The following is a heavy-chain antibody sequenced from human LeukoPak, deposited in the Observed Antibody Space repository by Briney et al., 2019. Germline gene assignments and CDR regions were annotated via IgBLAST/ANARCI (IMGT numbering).Heavy chain of an antibody. V-gene: IGHV3-48*04. CDR1: GFIFSNPA. D-gene: IGHD6-6*01. Sequence: GGSLRLSCAASGFIFSNPAMTWVRQAPGKGLEWVSYISSSRSSMYYADSVKGRFTISRDNAKNSLYLQMNSLRVEDTAIYYCAREYSSSSGKAFDIWGQGTMVTVSS. J-gene: IGHJ3*02. CDR2: ISSSRSSM. CDR3: AREYSSSSGKAFDI.